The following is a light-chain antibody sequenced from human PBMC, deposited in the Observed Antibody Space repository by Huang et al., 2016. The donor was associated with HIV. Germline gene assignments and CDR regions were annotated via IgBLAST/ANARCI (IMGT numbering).Light chain of an antibody. CDR2: GSS. CDR1: QRVFKN. J-gene: IGKJ1*01. CDR3: QQYNTSPRT. V-gene: IGKV3-15*01. Sequence: EKLMTQSPSTMSVSPGESATLSCRASQRVFKNLAWYQQKPGQAPKLLSYGSSTRAAGIPARLSGSGSRTGFTLTISSLQSEDFAVYYCQQYNTSPRTFGQGTKVEV.